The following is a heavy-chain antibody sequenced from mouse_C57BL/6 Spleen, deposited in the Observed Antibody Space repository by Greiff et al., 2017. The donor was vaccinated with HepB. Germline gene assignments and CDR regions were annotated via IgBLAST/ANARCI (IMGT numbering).Heavy chain of an antibody. D-gene: IGHD2-3*01. CDR1: GFNIKNTY. CDR3: AREDDGYYLDY. J-gene: IGHJ2*01. Sequence: VQLQQSVAELVRPGASVKLSCTASGFNIKNTYKHWVKQRPEQGLEWIGRIDPANGNTKYAPKFQGKATITADTSSNTAYLQLSSLTSEDTAIYYCAREDDGYYLDYWGQGTTLTVSS. CDR2: IDPANGNT. V-gene: IGHV14-3*01.